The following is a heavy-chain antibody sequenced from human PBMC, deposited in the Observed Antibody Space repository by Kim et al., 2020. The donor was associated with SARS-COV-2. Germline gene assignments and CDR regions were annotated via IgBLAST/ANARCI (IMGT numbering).Heavy chain of an antibody. CDR1: GGTFSSYA. J-gene: IGHJ4*02. CDR2: IIPIFGTA. Sequence: SVKVSCKASGGTFSSYAISWVRQAPGQGLEWMGGIIPIFGTANYAQKFQGRVTITADESTSTAYMELSSLRSEDTAVYYCARDGIYCSSTSCWGQGTLVTVSS. V-gene: IGHV1-69*13. CDR3: ARDGIYCSSTSC. D-gene: IGHD2-2*01.